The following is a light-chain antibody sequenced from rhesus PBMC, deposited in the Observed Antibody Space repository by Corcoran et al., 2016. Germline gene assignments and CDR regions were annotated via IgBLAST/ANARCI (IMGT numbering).Light chain of an antibody. J-gene: IGKJ4*01. V-gene: IGKV1-25*01. Sequence: DIQMTQSPSSVSASVGDRVTITCRANQDINTYLAWYQQKPGKAPKLLLYYATTLQGGVPSRFSGSGSGTEFTLTISSLQPEDVATYYCQQYNNLVTFGGGTKVEIK. CDR1: QDINTY. CDR2: YAT. CDR3: QQYNNLVT.